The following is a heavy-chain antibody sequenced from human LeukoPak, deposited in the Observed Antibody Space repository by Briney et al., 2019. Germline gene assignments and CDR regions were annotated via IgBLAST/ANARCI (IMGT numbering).Heavy chain of an antibody. CDR1: GFTFSSYT. V-gene: IGHV3-21*01. J-gene: IGHJ5*02. Sequence: PGGSLRLSCAASGFTFSSYTMNWVRQAPGKGLEWVSSISSSSSYIYYADSVKGRFTISRDNAKNSLYLQMNSLRAEDTAVYYCARAAGPRRNWFDPWGQGTLVTVSS. CDR3: ARAAGPRRNWFDP. CDR2: ISSSSSYI.